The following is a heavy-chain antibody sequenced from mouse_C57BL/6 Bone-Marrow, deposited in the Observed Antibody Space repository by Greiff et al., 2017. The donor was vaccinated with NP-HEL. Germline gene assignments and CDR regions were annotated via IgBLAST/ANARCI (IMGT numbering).Heavy chain of an antibody. Sequence: QVQLQQSGPGLVQPSQSLSITCTVSGFSLTSYGVHWVRQSPGKGLEWLGVIWSGGSTDYNAAFISRLSISKDNSKSQVFFKMNSMQADDTAIYYCARSPGGIAVTRTDDFDYWGQGTTLTVSS. CDR3: ARSPGGIAVTRTDDFDY. V-gene: IGHV2-2*01. D-gene: IGHD2-2*01. CDR1: GFSLTSYG. J-gene: IGHJ2*01. CDR2: IWSGGST.